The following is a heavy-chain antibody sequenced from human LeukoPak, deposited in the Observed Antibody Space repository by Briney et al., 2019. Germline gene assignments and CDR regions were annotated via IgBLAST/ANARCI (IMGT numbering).Heavy chain of an antibody. Sequence: SETLSLTCTVSGGSISSYYWSWIRQPAGKGLEWIGRIYSSGSTNYNPSLKSRVTISVDTSKNQFSLKLSSVTAADTAVYYCAREEYYYDSSGYQRRYNWFDHWGQGTLVTVSS. V-gene: IGHV4-4*07. D-gene: IGHD3-22*01. J-gene: IGHJ5*02. CDR2: IYSSGST. CDR3: AREEYYYDSSGYQRRYNWFDH. CDR1: GGSISSYY.